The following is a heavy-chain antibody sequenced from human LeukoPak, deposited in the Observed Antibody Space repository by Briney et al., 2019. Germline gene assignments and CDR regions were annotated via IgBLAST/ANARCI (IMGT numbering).Heavy chain of an antibody. V-gene: IGHV3-23*01. CDR2: ISGSGGST. CDR1: GFTFSSFA. Sequence: GGSRRLSCAASGFTFSSFAMSWVRQAPGKGLEWVSSISGSGGSTFYADSVKGRFTISRDNSKNTLYLQMNSLRAEDTAVYYCAKATYYYDSSGYYYYFDYWGQGTLVTVSS. J-gene: IGHJ4*02. CDR3: AKATYYYDSSGYYYYFDY. D-gene: IGHD3-22*01.